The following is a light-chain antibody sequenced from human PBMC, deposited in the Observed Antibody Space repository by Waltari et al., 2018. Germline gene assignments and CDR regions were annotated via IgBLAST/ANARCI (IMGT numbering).Light chain of an antibody. CDR1: SSDVGGYDY. CDR2: DVS. V-gene: IGLV2-14*03. CDR3: SSYTSTSTLV. Sequence: QSALTQPASVSGSPGQSITISCTGTSSDVGGYDYVSWYQHHPGQAPQLLIFDVSYRPSGVSTRLSGSKSGNTASLTISGLQAEDEADYSCSSYTSTSTLVFGSGTKVTVL. J-gene: IGLJ1*01.